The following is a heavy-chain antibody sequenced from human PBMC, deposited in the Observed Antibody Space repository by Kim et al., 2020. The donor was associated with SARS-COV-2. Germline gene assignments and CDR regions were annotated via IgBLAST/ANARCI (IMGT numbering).Heavy chain of an antibody. D-gene: IGHD3-22*01. J-gene: IGHJ4*02. CDR3: ARVDPGLDSSGYSIDY. Sequence: LKSRVTISVDTSKNQFSLKLSSVTAADTAVYYCARVDPGLDSSGYSIDYWGQGTLVTVSS. V-gene: IGHV4-34*01.